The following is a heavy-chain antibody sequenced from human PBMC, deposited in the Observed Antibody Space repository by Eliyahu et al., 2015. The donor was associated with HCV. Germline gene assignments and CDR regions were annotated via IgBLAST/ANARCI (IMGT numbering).Heavy chain of an antibody. Sequence: QVQLVQSGAEVKKPGSSVKVSCKASGGTFSSYAISXVRQAPGQGLEWMGRIIPILGIANYAQKFQGRVTITADKSTSTAYMELSSLRSEDTAVYYCARDPRVPAGYNWFDPWGQGTLVTVSS. D-gene: IGHD2-2*01. V-gene: IGHV1-69*04. J-gene: IGHJ5*02. CDR2: IIPILGIA. CDR1: GGTFSSYA. CDR3: ARDPRVPAGYNWFDP.